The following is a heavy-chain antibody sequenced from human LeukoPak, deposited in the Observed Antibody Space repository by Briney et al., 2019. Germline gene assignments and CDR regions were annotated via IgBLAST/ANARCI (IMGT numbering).Heavy chain of an antibody. CDR2: INPNSGGT. J-gene: IGHJ4*02. Sequence: ASVKVSCKASGYTFTGYYMHWVRQAPGQGLEWMGWINPNSGGTNYAQKFQGRVTMTRDTSISTAYMELSSLRSEDTAVYYCARHGSGSGPFDYWGQGTLVTVSS. D-gene: IGHD3-10*01. CDR3: ARHGSGSGPFDY. CDR1: GYTFTGYY. V-gene: IGHV1-2*02.